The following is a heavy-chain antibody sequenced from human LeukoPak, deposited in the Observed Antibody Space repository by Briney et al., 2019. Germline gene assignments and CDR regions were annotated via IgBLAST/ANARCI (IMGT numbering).Heavy chain of an antibody. D-gene: IGHD2-15*01. CDR1: GYSFTSYW. V-gene: IGHV5-51*01. Sequence: GESLKISCKGSGYSFTSYWIGWVRQMPGKGLEWMGIIYSGDSDTRYSPSFQGQVTISADKSISTAYLQWSSLKASDTAMYYCARRRYCSGGSCYPYYFDYWSQGTLVTVSS. J-gene: IGHJ4*02. CDR3: ARRRYCSGGSCYPYYFDY. CDR2: IYSGDSDT.